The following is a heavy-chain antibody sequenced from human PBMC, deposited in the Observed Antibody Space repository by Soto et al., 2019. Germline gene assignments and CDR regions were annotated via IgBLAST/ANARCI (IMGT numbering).Heavy chain of an antibody. D-gene: IGHD1-7*01. CDR2: ISYDGSNK. CDR1: GFTFSSYG. V-gene: IGHV3-30*18. CDR3: AKAGLELAFDY. Sequence: QVQLVESGGGVVQPGRSLRLSCAASGFTFSSYGMHWVRQAPGKGLEWVAVISYDGSNKYYADSVKGRFTISRDNSKHTLYLQMNSLSAEDTAVYYCAKAGLELAFDYWGQGTLVTVSS. J-gene: IGHJ4*02.